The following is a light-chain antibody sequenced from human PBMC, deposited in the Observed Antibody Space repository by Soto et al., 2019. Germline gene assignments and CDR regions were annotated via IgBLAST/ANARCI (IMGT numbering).Light chain of an antibody. CDR3: QQSYTTPIT. CDR1: QTLSRY. CDR2: VAS. V-gene: IGKV1-39*01. J-gene: IGKJ5*01. Sequence: DIQMTQSPSSLSASVGDRVTITCRASQTLSRYLNWYQQKPGKGPKLLIYVASNLRSGIPSRFSGSGSRTDFTLTITSLQPEDFATYYCQQSYTTPITFGQGTRLEIK.